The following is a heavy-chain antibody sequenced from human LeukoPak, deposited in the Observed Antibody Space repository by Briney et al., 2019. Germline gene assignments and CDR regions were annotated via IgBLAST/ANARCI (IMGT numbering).Heavy chain of an antibody. Sequence: PSETLSLTCTISGGSIGSYYWTWIRQAPGKGLEWIGYIYSSGTTYYNPSLKSRVTIALDTSKNQFSLKLSSVTAADTAVYYCARGAAAGRTYYYYYMDVWGKGTTVTISS. J-gene: IGHJ6*03. CDR2: IYSSGTT. CDR1: GGSIGSYY. D-gene: IGHD6-13*01. V-gene: IGHV4-59*01. CDR3: ARGAAAGRTYYYYYMDV.